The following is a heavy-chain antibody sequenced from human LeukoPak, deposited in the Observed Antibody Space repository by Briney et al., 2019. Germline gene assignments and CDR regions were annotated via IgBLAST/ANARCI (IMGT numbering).Heavy chain of an antibody. CDR1: GFTFSGSA. CDR2: IRSKANSYAT. D-gene: IGHD3-22*01. CDR3: TRLMESTYDSSGYDY. J-gene: IGHJ4*02. Sequence: GGSLRLSCAASGFTFSGSAMHWVRQASGKGLEWVGRIRSKANSYATAYAASVKGRFTLSSDDSKNTAYLQMNSLKTEDTAVYYCTRLMESTYDSSGYDYWGQGTLVTVSS. V-gene: IGHV3-73*01.